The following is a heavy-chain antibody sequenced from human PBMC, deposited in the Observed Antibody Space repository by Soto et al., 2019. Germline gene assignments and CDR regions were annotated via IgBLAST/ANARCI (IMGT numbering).Heavy chain of an antibody. V-gene: IGHV1-69*12. CDR1: GGTFSSYA. D-gene: IGHD3-22*01. CDR3: ARSSYYDSSGYPYYFDY. CDR2: IIPIFGTA. J-gene: IGHJ4*02. Sequence: QVQLVQSGAEVKKPGSSVKVSCKASGGTFSSYAISWVRQAPGQGLEWMGGIIPIFGTANYAQKFQGRVTIPAXESXSXXYMELSSLRSEDTAVYYCARSSYYDSSGYPYYFDYWGQGTLVTVSS.